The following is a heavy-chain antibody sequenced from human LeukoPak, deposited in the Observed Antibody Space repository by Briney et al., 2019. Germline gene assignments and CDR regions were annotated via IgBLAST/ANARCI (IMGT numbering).Heavy chain of an antibody. CDR3: ARGLSSGWYPSFFDY. Sequence: PGGSLRLSCAASGFTFNSYALTWVRQPPGKGLEWIGEINHSGSTNYNPSLKSRVTISVDTSKNQFSLKLSSVTAADTAVYYCARGLSSGWYPSFFDYWGQGTLVTVSS. CDR2: INHSGST. D-gene: IGHD6-19*01. CDR1: GFTFNSYA. V-gene: IGHV4-34*01. J-gene: IGHJ4*02.